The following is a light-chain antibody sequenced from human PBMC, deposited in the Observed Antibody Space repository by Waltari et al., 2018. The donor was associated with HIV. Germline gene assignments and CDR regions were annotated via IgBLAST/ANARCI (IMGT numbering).Light chain of an antibody. Sequence: QSGLRQPPSTSRPPGQRVVISCSGSSSNVGKNYVSWFQQLPGAAPRLLIYSNERRPSGVPDRCTAAKSGTAASLVISGLRSDDEADYFCASWDDALSSWLFGGGTKLTVL. CDR3: ASWDDALSSWL. CDR2: SNE. V-gene: IGLV1-47*01. CDR1: SSNVGKNY. J-gene: IGLJ6*01.